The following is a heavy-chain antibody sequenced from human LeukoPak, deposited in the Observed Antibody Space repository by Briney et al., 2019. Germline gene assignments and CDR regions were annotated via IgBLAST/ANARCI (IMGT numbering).Heavy chain of an antibody. CDR3: ARGDFAYYFDY. CDR1: GGSISTGDYY. J-gene: IGHJ4*02. CDR2: IYYTGST. Sequence: PSETLSLTCTVSGGSISTGDYYWRWIRQPPGTGLEWIGYIYYTGSTYYNPSLKSRVTISVDTSKNQFSLKLSSVTAADTAVYYCARGDFAYYFDYWGQGTLVTVSS. V-gene: IGHV4-30-4*08.